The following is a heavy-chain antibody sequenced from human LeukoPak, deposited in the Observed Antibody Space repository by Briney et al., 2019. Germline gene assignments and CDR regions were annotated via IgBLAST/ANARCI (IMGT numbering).Heavy chain of an antibody. CDR1: GFTFSSYA. V-gene: IGHV3-23*01. J-gene: IGHJ4*02. Sequence: GGSLRLSCAASGFTFSSYAMSWVRQAPGKGLEWVPAISGSGGSTYYADSVKGRFTISRDNSKNTLYLQMNSLRAEDTAVYYCATSIAVAGNYYFDYWGQGTLVTVSS. CDR2: ISGSGGST. CDR3: ATSIAVAGNYYFDY. D-gene: IGHD6-19*01.